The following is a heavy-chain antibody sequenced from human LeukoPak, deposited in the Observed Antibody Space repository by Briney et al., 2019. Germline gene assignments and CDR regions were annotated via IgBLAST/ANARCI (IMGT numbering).Heavy chain of an antibody. J-gene: IGHJ5*02. D-gene: IGHD3-22*01. Sequence: GGSLRLPCAASGFTASSNYMNWVRQAPGKGLEWVSVIYGGGNTYYADSVKGRFTISGDNSKNTVFLQMNSLRAEDTAVYYCARASFYYDARALDPWGQGALVTVSS. CDR1: GFTASSNY. V-gene: IGHV3-53*01. CDR2: IYGGGNT. CDR3: ARASFYYDARALDP.